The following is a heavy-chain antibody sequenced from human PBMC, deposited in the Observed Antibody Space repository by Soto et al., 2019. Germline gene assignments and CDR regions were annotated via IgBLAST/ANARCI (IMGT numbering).Heavy chain of an antibody. CDR3: ARDRDIVVVPAAIQTNYSCGVDX. CDR2: INAVNGNT. Sequence: VSVKVSCKASGYTFTSYAMHWVRQAPGQRLEWMGWINAVNGNTKYSQKFQGRVTITRETYASTAYMELSSLRSEDTDVYYCARDRDIVVVPAAIQTNYSCGVDXWGQGTTVTVS. D-gene: IGHD2-2*02. J-gene: IGHJ6*02. CDR1: GYTFTSYA. V-gene: IGHV1-3*01.